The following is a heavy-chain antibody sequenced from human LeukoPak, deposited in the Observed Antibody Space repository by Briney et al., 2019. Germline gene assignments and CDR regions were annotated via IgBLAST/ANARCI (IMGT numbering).Heavy chain of an antibody. CDR3: AREDIGYCSGGSCYLI. CDR1: GYSFTSFG. D-gene: IGHD2-15*01. J-gene: IGHJ3*02. CDR2: ISGYNGNT. Sequence: ASVKVSCKASGYSFTSFGISWVRQAPGQGLEWMGWISGYNGNTNYAQKSQGRVTLTTDTSTSTAYMEVRSLRSEDTAVYYCAREDIGYCSGGSCYLIWGQGTMVTVSS. V-gene: IGHV1-18*01.